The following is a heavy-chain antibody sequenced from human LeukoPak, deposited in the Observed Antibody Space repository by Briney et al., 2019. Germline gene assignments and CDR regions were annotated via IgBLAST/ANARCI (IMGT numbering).Heavy chain of an antibody. Sequence: PGGSLRLSCAASGFIFDDHAMHRVRQAPGQGLEWVSLISGDGGSTYYADSVKGRFTISRDNSKNSLYLQMNSLRTEDTAFYYCGKDYGSGSYYFYALDVWGQGTTVTVSS. J-gene: IGHJ6*02. V-gene: IGHV3-43*02. D-gene: IGHD3-10*01. CDR2: ISGDGGST. CDR1: GFIFDDHA. CDR3: GKDYGSGSYYFYALDV.